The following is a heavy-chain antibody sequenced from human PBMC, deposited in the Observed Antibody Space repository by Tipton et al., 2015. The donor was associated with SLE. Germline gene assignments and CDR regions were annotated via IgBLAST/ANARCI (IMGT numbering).Heavy chain of an antibody. V-gene: IGHV3-23*01. CDR2: ITGSGIST. Sequence: SLRLSCAASGFTFSNFAMSWVRHAPGKGLEWVSGITGSGISTYYADSVKGRFTISRDNSQMTLYLQVSSLRVEDTAIYYCAKSSWRLREPFDYWGQGTLVTVSS. CDR3: AKSSWRLREPFDY. D-gene: IGHD3-3*01. CDR1: GFTFSNFA. J-gene: IGHJ4*02.